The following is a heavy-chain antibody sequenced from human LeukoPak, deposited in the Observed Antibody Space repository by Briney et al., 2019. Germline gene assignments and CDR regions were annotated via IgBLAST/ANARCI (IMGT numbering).Heavy chain of an antibody. D-gene: IGHD3-10*01. J-gene: IGHJ4*02. V-gene: IGHV3-30*02. CDR1: GFTFSSYG. Sequence: SCKASGFTFSSYGMHWVRQAPGKGLEWVAFIRYDGSNKYYADSVKGRFTISRDNSKNTLYLQMNSLRAEDTAVYYCAKLLWFGELPHDYWGQGTLVTVSS. CDR2: IRYDGSNK. CDR3: AKLLWFGELPHDY.